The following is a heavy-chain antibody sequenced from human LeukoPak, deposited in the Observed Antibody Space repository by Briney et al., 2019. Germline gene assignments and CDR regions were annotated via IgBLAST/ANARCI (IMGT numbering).Heavy chain of an antibody. V-gene: IGHV3-7*01. J-gene: IGHJ5*02. Sequence: GGSLRLSCAAPGFAFSDHWVIWVRQAPGKGLEWVANINQDESKKYYVDSVEGRFTISRDNAKNSVYLQMNSLRAEDTALYYCALSTYSSSPSWGQGTLVSVSS. CDR1: GFAFSDHW. CDR3: ALSTYSSSPS. D-gene: IGHD6-6*01. CDR2: INQDESKK.